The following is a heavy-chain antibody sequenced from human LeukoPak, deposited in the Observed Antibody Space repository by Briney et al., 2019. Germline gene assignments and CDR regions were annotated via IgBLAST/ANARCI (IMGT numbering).Heavy chain of an antibody. CDR3: ARDRAYYGMDV. V-gene: IGHV3-53*01. CDR2: IYSGGST. J-gene: IGHJ6*02. CDR1: GFTFSSYA. Sequence: GRSLRLSCAASGFTFSSYAMHWVRQAPGKGLEWVSVIYSGGSTYYADSVKGRFTISRDNSKNTLYLQMNSLRAEDTAVYYCARDRAYYGMDVWGQGTTVTVSS.